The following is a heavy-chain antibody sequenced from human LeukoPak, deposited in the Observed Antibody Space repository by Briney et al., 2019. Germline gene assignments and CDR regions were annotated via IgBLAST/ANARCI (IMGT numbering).Heavy chain of an antibody. V-gene: IGHV4-61*02. D-gene: IGHD1-1*01. J-gene: IGHJ4*02. Sequence: SETLSLTCTVSGGSISSGSYYWSWIRQPAGKGLEWIGRIYTSGSTNYNPSLKSRVTISVDTSKNQFSLKLSSVTAADTAVYYCASTGRIYGHFDYWGQGTLVTVSS. CDR1: GGSISSGSYY. CDR2: IYTSGST. CDR3: ASTGRIYGHFDY.